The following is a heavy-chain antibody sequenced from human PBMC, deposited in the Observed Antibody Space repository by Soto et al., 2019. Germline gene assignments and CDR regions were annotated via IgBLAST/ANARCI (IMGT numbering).Heavy chain of an antibody. D-gene: IGHD5-18*01. V-gene: IGHV3-30*18. CDR1: GFTFSSYC. CDR2: ISYDGSNK. CDR3: AKDRNSYSSV. Sequence: PGGSLRLSCAASGFTFSSYCIHWVRQAPCKGLEWVAVISYDGSNKYYADSVKGRFTISRDNSKNTLYLQMNSLRAEETAVYYCAKDRNSYSSVWGQGTTVTVSS. J-gene: IGHJ6*02.